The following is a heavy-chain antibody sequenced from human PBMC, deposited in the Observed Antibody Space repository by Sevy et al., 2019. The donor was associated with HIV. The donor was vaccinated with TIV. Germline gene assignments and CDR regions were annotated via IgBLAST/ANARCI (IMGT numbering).Heavy chain of an antibody. CDR2: IYYSGST. CDR1: GGSISSSSYY. Sequence: SETLSLTCTVSGGSISSSSYYWGWIRQPPGKGLEWIGSIYYSGSTYCNPSLKSRVTISVDTSKNQFSLKLSSVTAADTAVYYCARLLILAYYFDYWGQGTLVTVSS. J-gene: IGHJ4*02. CDR3: ARLLILAYYFDY. D-gene: IGHD3-3*01. V-gene: IGHV4-39*01.